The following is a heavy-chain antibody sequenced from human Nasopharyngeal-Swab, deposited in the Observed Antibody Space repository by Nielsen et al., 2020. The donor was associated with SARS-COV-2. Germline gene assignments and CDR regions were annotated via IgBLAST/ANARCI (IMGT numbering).Heavy chain of an antibody. CDR1: GFTFPSYA. CDR3: AKARGSSSEFDH. Sequence: GGSLRLSCADSGFTFPSYAMHWVRQAPGKGLEWVAVISYDGKNKYYADSVKGRFTISRDNSKNTLYLQMNSLRAGDTAIYFCAKARGSSSEFDHWGQGTLVTVS. V-gene: IGHV3-30*04. CDR2: ISYDGKNK. J-gene: IGHJ4*02. D-gene: IGHD6-6*01.